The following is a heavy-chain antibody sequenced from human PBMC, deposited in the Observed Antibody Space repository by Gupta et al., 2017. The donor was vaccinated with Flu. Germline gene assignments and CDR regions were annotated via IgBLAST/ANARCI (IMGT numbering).Heavy chain of an antibody. Sequence: QGLEWVGGIIPLFGTTNYAQKFQDRVTITADKSASTVYMELSSLRSEDTAVYYCARDQSILAARQASDNWFDPWGQRTLVTVSS. J-gene: IGHJ5*02. CDR2: IIPLFGTT. CDR3: ARDQSILAARQASDNWFDP. D-gene: IGHD6-6*01. V-gene: IGHV1-69*06.